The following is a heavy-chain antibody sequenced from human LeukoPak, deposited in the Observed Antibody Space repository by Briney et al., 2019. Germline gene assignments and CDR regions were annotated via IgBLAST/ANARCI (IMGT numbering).Heavy chain of an antibody. J-gene: IGHJ4*02. D-gene: IGHD3-22*01. V-gene: IGHV3-23*01. CDR1: GFTFSSYA. CDR3: AKEPSDSSPPVGAPHFDY. CDR2: ISGSGVST. Sequence: PGASLRLSCAASGFTFSSYAMRWVRQAPGEGLEWVSAISGSGVSTYYADSVKGRFTISRDNSKNTLYLQMNSLRAEDTAVYYCAKEPSDSSPPVGAPHFDYWGQGTLVTVSS.